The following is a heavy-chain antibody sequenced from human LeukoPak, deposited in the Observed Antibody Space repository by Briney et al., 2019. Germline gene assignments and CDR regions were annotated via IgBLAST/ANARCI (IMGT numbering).Heavy chain of an antibody. V-gene: IGHV3-30*02. CDR3: AILGGYSYGGRYFDY. CDR1: GFTFSSYG. Sequence: PGGSLRLSCVASGFTFSSYGMHWVRQAPGKGLEWVAFIRYDGSNKYYADSVKGRFTISRDNSKNTLYLQMNSLRAEDTAVYYCAILGGYSYGGRYFDYWGQGTLVTVSS. CDR2: IRYDGSNK. D-gene: IGHD5-18*01. J-gene: IGHJ4*02.